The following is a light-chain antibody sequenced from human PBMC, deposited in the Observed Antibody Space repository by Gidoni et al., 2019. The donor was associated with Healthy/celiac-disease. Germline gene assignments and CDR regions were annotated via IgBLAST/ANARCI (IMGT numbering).Light chain of an antibody. J-gene: IGKJ4*01. V-gene: IGKV3-15*01. CDR2: GAS. CDR1: QSVSSN. CDR3: QQYNERAPIT. Sequence: EIVMTQSPATLSVSPGERATLSCRASQSVSSNLAWYQQKPGQAPRLLIYGASTRATGIPARFSGSGSGTEFTLTISSLQSEDFAVYYCQQYNERAPITFGGGTKVEIK.